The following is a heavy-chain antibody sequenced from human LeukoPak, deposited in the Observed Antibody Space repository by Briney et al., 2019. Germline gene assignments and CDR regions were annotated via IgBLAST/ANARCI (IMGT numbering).Heavy chain of an antibody. CDR3: AIPPVAATIFDY. J-gene: IGHJ4*02. Sequence: GGSLRLSCAASGFTFSSYAMSWVRQAPGEGLEWVSAISGSGGSTYYADSVKGRFTISRDNSKNTLYLQMNSLRAEDTAVYYCAIPPVAATIFDYWGQGTLVTVSS. V-gene: IGHV3-23*01. CDR1: GFTFSSYA. CDR2: ISGSGGST. D-gene: IGHD2-15*01.